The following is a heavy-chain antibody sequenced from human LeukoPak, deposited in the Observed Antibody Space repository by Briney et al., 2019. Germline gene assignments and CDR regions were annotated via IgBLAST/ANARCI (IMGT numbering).Heavy chain of an antibody. CDR3: ASPYKWELSDLDY. V-gene: IGHV4-39*02. Sequence: PSETLSLTCTVSGGSVSSKTYYWAWIRQPPGKGLEWIGSIYFSGSTYYNPSLESRVTISVDTSKNRFSLKLTSVTAADTAIYYCASPYKWELSDLDYWGQGTLVTVSS. CDR1: GGSVSSKTYY. J-gene: IGHJ4*02. CDR2: IYFSGST. D-gene: IGHD1-26*01.